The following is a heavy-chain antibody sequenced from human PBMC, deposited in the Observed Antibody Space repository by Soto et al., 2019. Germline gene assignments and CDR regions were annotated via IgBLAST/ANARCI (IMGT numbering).Heavy chain of an antibody. CDR1: GYSFTTYW. D-gene: IGHD4-4*01. V-gene: IGHV5-51*01. J-gene: IGHJ4*02. CDR2: SYPGDSDT. CDR3: ARHALQGAHLHFDY. Sequence: GESLKISFEGSGYSFTTYWIRCLGQMPGKGLEWTGLSYPGDSDTRYSPSFQGKVTISADKSINTAYLQWSSLKASDTAMYYCARHALQGAHLHFDYWGQAYMVTVSS.